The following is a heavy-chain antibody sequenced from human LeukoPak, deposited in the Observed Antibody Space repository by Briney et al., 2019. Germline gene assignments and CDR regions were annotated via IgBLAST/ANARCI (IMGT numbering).Heavy chain of an antibody. V-gene: IGHV3-15*01. D-gene: IGHD3-10*01. CDR1: GFTFSNAW. Sequence: GGSLRLSCAASGFTFSNAWMSWVRQAPGKGLEWVGRIKSKTDGGTTDYAAPVKGRFTILRDDSKNTLYLQMNSLKTEDTAVYYCTTDVRRTMVRGVIPDYWGQGTLVTVSS. CDR3: TTDVRRTMVRGVIPDY. J-gene: IGHJ4*02. CDR2: IKSKTDGGTT.